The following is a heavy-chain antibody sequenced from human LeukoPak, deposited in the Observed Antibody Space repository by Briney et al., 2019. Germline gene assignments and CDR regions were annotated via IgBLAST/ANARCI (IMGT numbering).Heavy chain of an antibody. CDR2: ISWNSDNI. CDR1: GFSFDDYA. Sequence: GGSLRLSCAVSGFSFDDYAMHWVRHIPGKVLEWVSGISWNSDNIGYADSVKGRFTTSRDNAKNSLYLQMNSLRAEDTALYYCAINGGGDSGYGNFDYWGQGTLVTVSS. V-gene: IGHV3-9*01. D-gene: IGHD5-12*01. J-gene: IGHJ4*02. CDR3: AINGGGDSGYGNFDY.